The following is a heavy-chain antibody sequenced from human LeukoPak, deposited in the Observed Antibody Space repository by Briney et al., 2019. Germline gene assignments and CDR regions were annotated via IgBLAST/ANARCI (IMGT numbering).Heavy chain of an antibody. CDR3: AKVPYYYGSGSYYTFDY. Sequence: GGSLRLSCAASGFTFSSYAMSWVRQAPGKGLEWVSAISGSGGSTYYADSVKGRFTTSRDNSKNTLYLQMNSLRAEDTAVYYCAKVPYYYGSGSYYTFDYWGQGTLVTVSS. V-gene: IGHV3-23*01. CDR2: ISGSGGST. D-gene: IGHD3-10*01. CDR1: GFTFSSYA. J-gene: IGHJ4*02.